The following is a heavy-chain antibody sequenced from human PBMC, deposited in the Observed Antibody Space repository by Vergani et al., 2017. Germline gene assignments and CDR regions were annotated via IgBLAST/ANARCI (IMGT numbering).Heavy chain of an antibody. CDR1: GFTFSTYA. J-gene: IGHJ6*03. V-gene: IGHV3-33*01. CDR2: IYYDGSKK. CDR3: VREGSYCGSTTCRNPSYVYYYHMDV. D-gene: IGHD2-21*01. Sequence: QVQLVESGGGVVQPGRSLRPSCTSSGFTFSTYAMHWVRQAPGKGLEWVAIIYYDGSKKHYADSVKGRFTISRDNSRNTLDLLMSSLRAEDTAIYYCVREGSYCGSTTCRNPSYVYYYHMDVWGEGTTVTVSS.